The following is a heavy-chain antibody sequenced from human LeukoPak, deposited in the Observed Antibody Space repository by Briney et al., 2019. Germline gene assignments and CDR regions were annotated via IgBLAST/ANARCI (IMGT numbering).Heavy chain of an antibody. Sequence: GGSLRLSCAASGFTFSDYYMSWIRQAPGKGLEWVSYISSSGSTIYYADSVKGRFTISRDNSKNTLYLQMNSLRAEDTALYYCAKPAKTDYADYWGQGTLVTVSS. J-gene: IGHJ4*02. V-gene: IGHV3-11*01. CDR1: GFTFSDYY. CDR2: ISSSGSTI. D-gene: IGHD1-14*01. CDR3: AKPAKTDYADY.